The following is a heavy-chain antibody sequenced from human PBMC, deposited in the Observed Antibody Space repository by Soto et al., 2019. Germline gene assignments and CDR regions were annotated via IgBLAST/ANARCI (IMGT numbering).Heavy chain of an antibody. J-gene: IGHJ4*02. CDR3: ARGGVGYYDSSGYSNFDY. CDR2: ISYDGSTK. Sequence: QVQLVESGGGVVQPGRSLRLSCAVSGFTFSNYAMHWVRQAPGKGLEWVTVISYDGSTKYYTDSVKGRFTISRDNSKKTLYLQMNSPRAADTAVYYCARGGVGYYDSSGYSNFDYWGQGTLVTVTS. D-gene: IGHD3-22*01. CDR1: GFTFSNYA. V-gene: IGHV3-30-3*01.